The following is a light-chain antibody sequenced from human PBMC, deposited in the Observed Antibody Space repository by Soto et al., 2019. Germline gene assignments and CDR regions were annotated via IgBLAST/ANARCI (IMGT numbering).Light chain of an antibody. Sequence: QSVLTQPASVSGSHGQSITISCSGTSSDIGGYDFVSWYQQHPGNAPKLLLHDVANRPSGVSNRFSGSKSGTTASLTISGLQAEDEAEYFCSSYTSSSTVYVFGAGTKVTVL. J-gene: IGLJ1*01. CDR3: SSYTSSSTVYV. CDR1: SSDIGGYDF. V-gene: IGLV2-14*03. CDR2: DVA.